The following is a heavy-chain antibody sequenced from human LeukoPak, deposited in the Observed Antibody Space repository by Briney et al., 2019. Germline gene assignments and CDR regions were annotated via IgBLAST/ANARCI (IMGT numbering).Heavy chain of an antibody. Sequence: TLSLTCTVSGGSISSGSYYWSWIRQPAGTGLEWIGRIYTSGSTNYNPSLKSRVTISVDTSKNQFSLKLSSVTAADTAVYYCAGGTCSGGSCYSLGGIDYWGQGTLVTVSS. D-gene: IGHD2-15*01. CDR3: AGGTCSGGSCYSLGGIDY. CDR2: IYTSGST. J-gene: IGHJ4*02. CDR1: GGSISSGSYY. V-gene: IGHV4-61*02.